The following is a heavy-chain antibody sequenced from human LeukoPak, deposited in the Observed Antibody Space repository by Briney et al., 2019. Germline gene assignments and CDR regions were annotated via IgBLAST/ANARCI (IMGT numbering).Heavy chain of an antibody. D-gene: IGHD3-10*01. J-gene: IGHJ6*02. Sequence: SETLSLTCTVSGGSISSGDYYWSWLRQPPGRGLEWIGYIYYSGSTYYNPSLKSRVTISVDTSKNQLSLKLSSVTAADTAVYYCARDRGYVPYYYGMDVWGQGTTVTVSS. CDR2: IYYSGST. CDR3: ARDRGYVPYYYGMDV. V-gene: IGHV4-30-4*01. CDR1: GGSISSGDYY.